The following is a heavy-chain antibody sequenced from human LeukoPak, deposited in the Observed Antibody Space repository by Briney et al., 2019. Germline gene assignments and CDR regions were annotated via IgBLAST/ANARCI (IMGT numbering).Heavy chain of an antibody. CDR3: ARSRVAAAGKRFTNGRFDP. CDR1: GGSFSGYY. J-gene: IGHJ5*02. CDR2: INHSGST. D-gene: IGHD6-13*01. V-gene: IGHV4-34*01. Sequence: SETLSLTCAVYGGSFSGYYWSWIRQPPGKGREWIGEINHSGSTNYNPSLKSRVTISVDTSKNQFSLKLSSVTAADTAVYYCARSRVAAAGKRFTNGRFDPWGQGTLVTVSS.